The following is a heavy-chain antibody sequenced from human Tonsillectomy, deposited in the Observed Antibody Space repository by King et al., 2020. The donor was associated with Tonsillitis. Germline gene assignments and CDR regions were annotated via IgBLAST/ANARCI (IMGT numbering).Heavy chain of an antibody. V-gene: IGHV4-30-4*01. CDR2: IYYSGST. D-gene: IGHD3-3*01. CDR1: GGSISNGDYF. J-gene: IGHJ3*02. Sequence: VQLQESGPGLVKPSQTLSLTCSVSGGSISNGDYFWTWIRQPPGKGLEWIGYIYYSGSTHYNPTLKSPVTISLDTSRNQFSLQLSSVTAADTAVYYCARESGLRDAFDIWGQGTMVAVSS. CDR3: ARESGLRDAFDI.